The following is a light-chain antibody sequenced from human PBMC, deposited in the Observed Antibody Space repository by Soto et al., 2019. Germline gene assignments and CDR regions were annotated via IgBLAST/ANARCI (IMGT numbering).Light chain of an antibody. V-gene: IGLV2-11*01. CDR1: SSDVGGYNF. CDR3: CSYAGSYTWL. Sequence: QSALTQPRSVSGSPGQSVTISCTGTSSDVGGYNFVSWYQQHPGKAPKLMIYDVSKRPSGVPDRFSGSKSGNTASLTISGRQAEDEADYYCCSYAGSYTWLFGGGTKLTVL. J-gene: IGLJ3*02. CDR2: DVS.